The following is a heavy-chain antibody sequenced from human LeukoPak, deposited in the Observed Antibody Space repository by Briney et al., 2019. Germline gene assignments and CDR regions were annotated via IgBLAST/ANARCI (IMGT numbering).Heavy chain of an antibody. D-gene: IGHD3-22*01. CDR1: GYTFTGYY. Sequence: ASVKVSCKASGYTFTGYYMHWVRQAPGQGLEWMGWIKPNSGGTNYAQKFQGRVTMTRDTSISTAYMELSRLRSDDTAVYYCARDGDTNYDSSGYYYVLGNWGQGTLVTVSS. CDR3: ARDGDTNYDSSGYYYVLGN. V-gene: IGHV1-2*02. J-gene: IGHJ4*02. CDR2: IKPNSGGT.